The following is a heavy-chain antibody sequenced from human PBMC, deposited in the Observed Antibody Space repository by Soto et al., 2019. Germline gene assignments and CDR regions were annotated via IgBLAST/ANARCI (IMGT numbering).Heavy chain of an antibody. CDR3: AFSGVDIDASYYYYSLDV. J-gene: IGHJ6*02. CDR1: GYRLTGYD. V-gene: IGHV1-2*04. CDR2: INPSSGGT. D-gene: IGHD2-8*01. Sequence: APVKVSCKASGYRLTGYDMDWVRQEPGQGLDWMEWINPSSGGTSYAQKFQGWVTMTRDTSISTAYMALSRLRSDGTAVYYFAFSGVDIDASYYYYSLDVWGQGTTVTVSS.